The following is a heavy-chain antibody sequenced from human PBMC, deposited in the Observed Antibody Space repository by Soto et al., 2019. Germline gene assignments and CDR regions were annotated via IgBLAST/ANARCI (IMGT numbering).Heavy chain of an antibody. J-gene: IGHJ4*02. CDR3: ARDESFTTGTQTKFDY. CDR1: GFTFSSYS. CDR2: ISSSSSTI. D-gene: IGHD1-1*01. Sequence: EVQLVESGGGLVQPGGSLRLSCAASGFTFSSYSMHWVRQAPGKGLEWVSYISSSSSTIYYADSVKGRFTISRDNAKNSLYLQMNSLRDEDTAVYYCARDESFTTGTQTKFDYWGQGTLVTVSS. V-gene: IGHV3-48*02.